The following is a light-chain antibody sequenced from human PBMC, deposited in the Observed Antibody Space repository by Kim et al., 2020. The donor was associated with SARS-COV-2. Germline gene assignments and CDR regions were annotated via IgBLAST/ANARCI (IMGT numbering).Light chain of an antibody. CDR1: SSDIGGYNY. CDR3: SSYTTSGTYVV. J-gene: IGLJ2*01. V-gene: IGLV2-14*03. Sequence: QSALAQPASVSGSPGQSITIPCTGTSSDIGGYNYVSWYQQHPGKAPKLTIYEVSNRPSGVSNRFSGSKSGNTASLTISGLQADDEADYYCSSYTTSGTYVVFGGGTKLTVL. CDR2: EVS.